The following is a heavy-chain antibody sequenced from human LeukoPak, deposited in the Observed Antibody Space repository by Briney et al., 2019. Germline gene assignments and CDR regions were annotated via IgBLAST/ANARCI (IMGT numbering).Heavy chain of an antibody. J-gene: IGHJ6*03. CDR2: ISGSGGSS. D-gene: IGHD2-2*02. CDR1: GFTFSSYA. Sequence: GGSLRLSCAASGFTFSSYAMSWVRQAPGKGLEWVSAISGSGGSSYYADSVKGRFTISRDNSKNTLYLQMNSLRAEDTAVYYCVRLTLDTVYPYYYYMDVWGKGTTVTVSS. CDR3: VRLTLDTVYPYYYYMDV. V-gene: IGHV3-23*01.